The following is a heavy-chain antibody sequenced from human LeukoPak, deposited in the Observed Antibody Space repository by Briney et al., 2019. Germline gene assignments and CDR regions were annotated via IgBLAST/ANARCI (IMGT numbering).Heavy chain of an antibody. CDR1: GGSISSYY. CDR2: IYTSGST. Sequence: PSETLCLTCTVSGGSISSYYWSWIRQPAGKGLEWIGRIYTSGSTNYNPSLKSRVTMSVDTSKNQFSLKLSSVTAADTAVYYCARGVITMVRGVIGYYYYYMDVWGKGTTVTVSS. CDR3: ARGVITMVRGVIGYYYYYMDV. J-gene: IGHJ6*03. V-gene: IGHV4-4*07. D-gene: IGHD3-10*01.